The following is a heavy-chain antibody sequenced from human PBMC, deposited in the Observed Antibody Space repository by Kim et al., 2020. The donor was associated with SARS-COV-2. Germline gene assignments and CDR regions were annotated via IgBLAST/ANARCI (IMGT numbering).Heavy chain of an antibody. CDR2: IYYSGST. Sequence: SETLSLTCTVSGGSISSGGYYWSWIRQHPGKGLEWIGYIYYSGSTYYNPSLKSRVTISVDTSKNQFSLKLSSLTAADTAVYYCARSDTAYYFDYWGQGTLVTVSS. D-gene: IGHD3-9*01. J-gene: IGHJ4*02. V-gene: IGHV4-31*03. CDR1: GGSISSGGYY. CDR3: ARSDTAYYFDY.